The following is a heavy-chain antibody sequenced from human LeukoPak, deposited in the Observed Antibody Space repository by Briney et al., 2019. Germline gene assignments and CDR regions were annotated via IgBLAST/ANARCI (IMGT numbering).Heavy chain of an antibody. CDR1: GLTFSNYG. Sequence: PGGSLRLSCAASGLTFSNYGMHWVRQAPGKGLEWVAVISYDGSNKYYADSVKGRFTISRDNSKNTLYLQMNSLRAEDTAVYYCAKDNREWFGELFSDYWGQGTLVTVSS. CDR2: ISYDGSNK. J-gene: IGHJ4*02. V-gene: IGHV3-30*18. CDR3: AKDNREWFGELFSDY. D-gene: IGHD3-10*01.